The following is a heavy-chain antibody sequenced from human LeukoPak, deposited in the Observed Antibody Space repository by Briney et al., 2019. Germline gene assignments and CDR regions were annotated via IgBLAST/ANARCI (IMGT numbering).Heavy chain of an antibody. CDR3: ARVSAWSSTSHSTYGMDV. J-gene: IGHJ6*02. CDR1: GGSLSDSY. CDR2: INHSGST. D-gene: IGHD2-2*01. V-gene: IGHV4-34*01. Sequence: PSETLSLTCAVYGGSLSDSYWSWIRQPPGKGLEWIGEINHSGSTNYNPSLKSRVTISVDTSKNEFSLKLSSVTAADTAVYYCARVSAWSSTSHSTYGMDVWGQGTTVTVSS.